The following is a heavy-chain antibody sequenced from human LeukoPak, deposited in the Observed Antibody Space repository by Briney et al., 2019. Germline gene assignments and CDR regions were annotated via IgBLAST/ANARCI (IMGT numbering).Heavy chain of an antibody. D-gene: IGHD2-15*01. CDR3: ARVYCSGGSCYHYYYGMDV. CDR1: GGTFSSYA. CDR2: IIPILGVA. Sequence: ASVKVSCKASGGTFSSYAISWVRQAPGQGLEWMGRIIPILGVANYAQKFQGRVTITADKSTSTAYMELSSLRSEDTAVYYCARVYCSGGSCYHYYYGMDVWGQGTTVTVSS. V-gene: IGHV1-69*04. J-gene: IGHJ6*02.